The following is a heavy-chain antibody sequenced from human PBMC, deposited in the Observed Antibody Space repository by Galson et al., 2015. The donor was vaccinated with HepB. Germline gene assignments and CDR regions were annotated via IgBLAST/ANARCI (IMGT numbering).Heavy chain of an antibody. CDR1: GYTFNKYG. D-gene: IGHD3-9*01. CDR2: ISTKRGNT. J-gene: IGHJ4*02. Sequence: SVKVSCKASGYTFNKYGISWVRQAPGQGLEWMGWISTKRGNTKHAQNFQGRVTMTTETSTNTAYIELRGLRSADTAVYYCAGDVDWALDYWGQGTLVTVSS. V-gene: IGHV1-18*01. CDR3: AGDVDWALDY.